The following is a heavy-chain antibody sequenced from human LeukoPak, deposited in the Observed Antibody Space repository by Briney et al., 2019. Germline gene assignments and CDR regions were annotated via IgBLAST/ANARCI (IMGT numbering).Heavy chain of an antibody. Sequence: GGSLRLSCAASEFTFSSYWMSWVRQAPGKGLEWVANIKQDGSEKYYVDSVKGRFTISRDNAKNSLYLQMNSLRAEDTAVYYCARAMTRIAARSYFDYWGQGTLVTVSS. D-gene: IGHD6-6*01. V-gene: IGHV3-7*01. CDR1: EFTFSSYW. CDR3: ARAMTRIAARSYFDY. J-gene: IGHJ4*02. CDR2: IKQDGSEK.